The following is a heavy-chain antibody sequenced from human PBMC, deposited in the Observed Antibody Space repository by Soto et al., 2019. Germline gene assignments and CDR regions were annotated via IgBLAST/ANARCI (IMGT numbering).Heavy chain of an antibody. J-gene: IGHJ4*02. D-gene: IGHD6-19*01. CDR1: GDSISRFY. CDR3: ARDDSTGVFDF. CDR2: ISYSGST. Sequence: SETLSLTCTVSGDSISRFYWSWIRQPPGKGLEWLGYISYSGSTNYSPALRSRVTISADTSKNQFSLKLNAVTAADTAVYYCARDDSTGVFDFWGQGALVTVSS. V-gene: IGHV4-59*01.